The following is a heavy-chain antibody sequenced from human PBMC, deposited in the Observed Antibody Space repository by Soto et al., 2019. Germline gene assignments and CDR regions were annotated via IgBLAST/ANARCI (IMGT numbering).Heavy chain of an antibody. Sequence: GESLKISCKGSGYSFTSYWIGWVSQMPGKGLKWMGIIYPGDSDTRYSPSFQGQVTISADKSISTAYLQWSSLKASDTAMYYCARHPDYSNYPYGMDVWGQGTTVTVSS. CDR3: ARHPDYSNYPYGMDV. J-gene: IGHJ6*02. V-gene: IGHV5-51*01. CDR2: IYPGDSDT. CDR1: GYSFTSYW. D-gene: IGHD4-4*01.